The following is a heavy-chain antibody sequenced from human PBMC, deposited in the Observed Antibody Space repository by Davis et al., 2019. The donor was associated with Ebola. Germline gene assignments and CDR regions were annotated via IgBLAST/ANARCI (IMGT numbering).Heavy chain of an antibody. Sequence: GESLKISCAASGFTFSGYGMHWVRQAPGKGLEWVAVISKDGSSKYYADPVKGRFTISRDNSKNTLYLKMNSLRADDTALYSCAKESVRDTMIWGFDSWGQGTLVTVSS. V-gene: IGHV3-30*18. CDR2: ISKDGSSK. CDR3: AKESVRDTMIWGFDS. CDR1: GFTFSGYG. D-gene: IGHD3-10*01. J-gene: IGHJ4*02.